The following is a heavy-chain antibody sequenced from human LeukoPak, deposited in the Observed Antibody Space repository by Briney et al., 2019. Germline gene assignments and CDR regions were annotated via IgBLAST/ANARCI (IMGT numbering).Heavy chain of an antibody. Sequence: QSGGSLRLSCAASGFIFSNYNMNWVRQTPGKGLEWLSYISSSSGTIYYADSVKGRLTISGDNAKNSLYLQMNSLRAEDTAVYYCARALGYSYGYAVDYWGQGTLVTVSS. J-gene: IGHJ4*02. D-gene: IGHD5-18*01. CDR2: ISSSSGTI. V-gene: IGHV3-48*01. CDR3: ARALGYSYGYAVDY. CDR1: GFIFSNYN.